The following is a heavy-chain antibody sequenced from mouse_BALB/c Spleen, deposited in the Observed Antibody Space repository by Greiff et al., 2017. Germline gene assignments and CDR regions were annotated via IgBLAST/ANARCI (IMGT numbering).Heavy chain of an antibody. CDR1: GYTFTDYV. V-gene: IGHV1-83*01. CDR3: ARGGSYHATWFAY. J-gene: IGHJ3*01. D-gene: IGHD2-12*01. Sequence: VQLQQSGPELVKPGASVKMSCKASGYTFTDYVISWVKQRTGQGLEWIGEIYPGSGSTYYNEKFKGKATFTADTSSNTAYMQLSSLTSEDSAVYYCARGGSYHATWFAYWGQGTLVTVSA. CDR2: IYPGSGST.